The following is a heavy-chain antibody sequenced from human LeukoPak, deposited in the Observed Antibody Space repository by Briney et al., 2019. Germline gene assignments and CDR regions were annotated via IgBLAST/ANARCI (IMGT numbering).Heavy chain of an antibody. CDR3: ARVDYTVSPPYYFDY. Sequence: PSETLSLNCTVSGGSISTYYWSWIRQPPGKRLEWIGYIYYRGSTNYNPSLKSRVTISVDTSKNQFSLKVTSVTAADTAVYYCARVDYTVSPPYYFDYWGQGTLVTVSS. CDR1: GGSISTYY. D-gene: IGHD4-17*01. J-gene: IGHJ4*02. V-gene: IGHV4-59*01. CDR2: IYYRGST.